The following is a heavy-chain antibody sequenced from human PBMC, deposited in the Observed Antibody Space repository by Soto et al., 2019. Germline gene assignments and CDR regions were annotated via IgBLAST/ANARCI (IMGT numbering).Heavy chain of an antibody. J-gene: IGHJ4*02. CDR1: GYTFTSYY. CDR3: TGYYFDY. CDR2: INPSGGST. V-gene: IGHV1-46*01. Sequence: ASVKVSCKASGYTFTSYYMHWVRQAPGQGLEWMGIINPSGGSTSYAQKFQGRVTMTNMDPVDTATYYCARIRAGIGFTNTVTGYYFDYWGQGTLVTVSS. D-gene: IGHD4-17*01.